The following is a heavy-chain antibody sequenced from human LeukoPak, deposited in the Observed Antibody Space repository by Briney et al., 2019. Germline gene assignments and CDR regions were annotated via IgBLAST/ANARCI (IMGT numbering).Heavy chain of an antibody. V-gene: IGHV3-53*01. CDR1: GFTVSSNY. J-gene: IGHJ4*02. CDR2: IYSGGST. D-gene: IGHD3-22*01. Sequence: PGGSLGLSCAASGFTVSSNYMSWVRQAPGKGLEWVSVIYSGGSTYYADSVKGRFTISRDNSKNTLYLQMNSLRAEDTAVYYCARGPDYYDSSGYYSDYWGQGTLVTVSS. CDR3: ARGPDYYDSSGYYSDY.